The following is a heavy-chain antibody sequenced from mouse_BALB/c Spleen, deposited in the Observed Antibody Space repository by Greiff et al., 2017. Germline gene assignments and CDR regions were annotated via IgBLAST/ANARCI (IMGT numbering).Heavy chain of an antibody. Sequence: EVKLVESGGGLVKPGGSLKLSCAASGFTFSSYTMSWVRQTPEKRLEWVATISSGGGNTYYPDSVKGRFTISRDNAKNNLYLQMSSLRSEDTALYYCARYSVYGSSYGWYFDVWGEGTTVTVSS. CDR1: GFTFSSYT. CDR2: ISSGGGNT. D-gene: IGHD1-1*01. V-gene: IGHV5-9*03. CDR3: ARYSVYGSSYGWYFDV. J-gene: IGHJ1*01.